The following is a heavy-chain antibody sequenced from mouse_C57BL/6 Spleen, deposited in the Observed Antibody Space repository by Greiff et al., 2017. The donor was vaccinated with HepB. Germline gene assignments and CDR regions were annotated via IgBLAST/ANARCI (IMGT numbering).Heavy chain of an antibody. V-gene: IGHV1-81*01. CDR2: IYPRSGNT. Sequence: VQLKESGAELARPGASVKLSCKASGYTFTSYGISWVKQRTGQGLEWIGEIYPRSGNTYYNEKFKGKATLTADKSSSTAYMELRSLTSEDSAVYFCARGGSNYGFPLFAYWGQGTLVTVSA. CDR1: GYTFTSYG. D-gene: IGHD2-5*01. CDR3: ARGGSNYGFPLFAY. J-gene: IGHJ3*01.